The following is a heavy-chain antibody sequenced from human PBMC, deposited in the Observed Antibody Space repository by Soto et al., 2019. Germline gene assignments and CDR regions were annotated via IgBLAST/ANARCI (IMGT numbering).Heavy chain of an antibody. Sequence: QVELVQSGAEVKKPGSSVKVSCKASGGTFSTYVISWVRQAPGQGLEWMGGIVPIFGTANYAQKFHGRVTITADKSTNTAYMELSSLRSEDTDVYFCARVHGYNDPFDSWGQGTLVTVFS. CDR1: GGTFSTYV. CDR3: ARVHGYNDPFDS. J-gene: IGHJ4*02. D-gene: IGHD5-12*01. V-gene: IGHV1-69*06. CDR2: IVPIFGTA.